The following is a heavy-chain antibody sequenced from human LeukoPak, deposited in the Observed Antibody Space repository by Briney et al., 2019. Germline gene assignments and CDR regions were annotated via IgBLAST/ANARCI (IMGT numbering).Heavy chain of an antibody. D-gene: IGHD3-9*01. V-gene: IGHV4-61*08. J-gene: IGHJ4*02. CDR2: IYYSGST. Sequence: PSQTLSLTCTVSGGSISRGGYYWSWIRQPPGKGLEWIGYIYYSGSTNYNPSLKSRVTISVDTSKNQFSLKLSSVTAADTAVYYCARGGYFDWSVDYWGQGTLVTVSS. CDR3: ARGGYFDWSVDY. CDR1: GGSISRGGYY.